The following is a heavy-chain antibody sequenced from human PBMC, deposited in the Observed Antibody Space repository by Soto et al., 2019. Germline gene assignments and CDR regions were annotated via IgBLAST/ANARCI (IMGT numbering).Heavy chain of an antibody. CDR3: ARDFTDSSGPTLGMGV. Sequence: SETLSLTCAVYGGSFSGYYWSWIRQHPGKGLEWIGYIYYSGSTYYNPSLKSRVTISVDTSKSQFSLKLSSVTAADTAVYYCARDFTDSSGPTLGMGVWGQGTTVTVSS. CDR1: GGSFSGYY. J-gene: IGHJ6*02. D-gene: IGHD6-19*01. CDR2: IYYSGST. V-gene: IGHV4-31*11.